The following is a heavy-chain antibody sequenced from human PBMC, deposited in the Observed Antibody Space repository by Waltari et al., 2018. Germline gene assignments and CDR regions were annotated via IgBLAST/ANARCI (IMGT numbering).Heavy chain of an antibody. CDR1: GGSLSSGHW. D-gene: IGHD3-10*01. CDR2: IYHSGST. V-gene: IGHV4-4*02. Sequence: QVQLQESGPGLVKPSGTLSLTCAVSGGSLSSGHWWSWVRQPPGKGLEWIGEIYHSGSTNYNPSLKSRVTISVDKSKNQFSLKLSSVTAADTAVYYCARESAYYYGSGSYYNVSDYWGQGTLVTVSS. CDR3: ARESAYYYGSGSYYNVSDY. J-gene: IGHJ4*02.